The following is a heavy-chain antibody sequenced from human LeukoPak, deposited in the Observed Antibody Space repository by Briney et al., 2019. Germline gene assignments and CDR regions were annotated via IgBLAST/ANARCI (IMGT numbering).Heavy chain of an antibody. V-gene: IGHV3-21*01. Sequence: PGGSLRLSCAASGFTFSSYSMNWVRQAPGKGLEWVSSISSSSSYIYYADSVKGRFTISRDNAKNSLYLQMNSLRAEDTAVYYCARDIPGGYGMDVWGQGTTVTVS. CDR3: ARDIPGGYGMDV. CDR1: GFTFSSYS. J-gene: IGHJ6*02. CDR2: ISSSSSYI. D-gene: IGHD3-10*01.